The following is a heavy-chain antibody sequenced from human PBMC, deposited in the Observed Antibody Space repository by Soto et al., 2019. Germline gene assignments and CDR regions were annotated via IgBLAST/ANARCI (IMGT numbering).Heavy chain of an antibody. CDR1: GFTFSSYG. D-gene: IGHD6-13*01. J-gene: IGHJ4*02. CDR3: AKDPLMRQLVPPTQDY. V-gene: IGHV3-30*18. Sequence: GGSLRLSCAASGFTFSSYGMHWVRQAPGKGLEWVAVISYDGSNKYYADSAKGRFTISRDNSKNTLYLQMNSLRAEDTAVYYCAKDPLMRQLVPPTQDYWGQGTLVTVSS. CDR2: ISYDGSNK.